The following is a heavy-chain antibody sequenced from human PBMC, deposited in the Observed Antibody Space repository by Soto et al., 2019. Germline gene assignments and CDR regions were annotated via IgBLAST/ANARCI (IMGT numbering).Heavy chain of an antibody. V-gene: IGHV2-5*02. J-gene: IGHJ6*02. CDR1: GFSLSTSGVG. CDR3: AHHPPYYDILTAYLEHYGMDV. D-gene: IGHD3-9*01. Sequence: QITLKESGPTLVKPTQTLTLTCTFSGFSLSTSGVGVGWIRQPPGKALEWLALIYWDDDKRYSPSLKSRLTITKDTSKNQVVLTMTNMDPVDTATYYCAHHPPYYDILTAYLEHYGMDVWGQGTTVTVSS. CDR2: IYWDDDK.